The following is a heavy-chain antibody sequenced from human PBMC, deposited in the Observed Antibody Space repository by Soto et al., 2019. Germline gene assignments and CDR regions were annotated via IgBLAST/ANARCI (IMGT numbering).Heavy chain of an antibody. CDR2: INPSGGST. CDR3: ARRVGAGVLDY. D-gene: IGHD1-26*01. CDR1: GYTFTRYY. J-gene: IGHJ4*02. V-gene: IGHV1-46*01. Sequence: ASVKVSCKASGYTFTRYYIHWVRQAAGQGLEWMGVINPSGGSTTHAQNFQGRVTVTRDTSTSTVYMEVSSPTSEDTAVYYCARRVGAGVLDYWGQGTPVTVSS.